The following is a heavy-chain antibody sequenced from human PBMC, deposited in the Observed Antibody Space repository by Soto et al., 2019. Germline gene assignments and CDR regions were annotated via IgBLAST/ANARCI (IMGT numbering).Heavy chain of an antibody. Sequence: QITLKESGPTLVKPTQTLTLTCTFSGFSLSTSGIGVGWIRQPPGKALEWLALIYWDHDKRYSPSLKSRLTIHKDTSKNQVVLTVTYMDPVDTATYYCAHRLSRTPASGSGSWGLYYFDYWGQGTLATVSS. CDR1: GFSLSTSGIG. CDR3: AHRLSRTPASGSGSWGLYYFDY. J-gene: IGHJ4*02. D-gene: IGHD3-10*01. V-gene: IGHV2-5*02. CDR2: IYWDHDK.